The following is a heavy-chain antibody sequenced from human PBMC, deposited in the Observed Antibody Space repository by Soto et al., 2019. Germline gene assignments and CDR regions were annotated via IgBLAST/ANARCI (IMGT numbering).Heavy chain of an antibody. CDR2: ISSSGSTI. D-gene: IGHD4-17*01. CDR3: ARNRRRNTVTRTDGMDV. Sequence: GGSLRLSCAASGFTFSSYEMNWVRQAPGKGLEWVSYISSSGSTIYYADSVKGRFTISRDNAENSLYLQMNSLRAEDTAVYYCARNRRRNTVTRTDGMDVWGQGTTVTVSS. J-gene: IGHJ6*02. V-gene: IGHV3-48*03. CDR1: GFTFSSYE.